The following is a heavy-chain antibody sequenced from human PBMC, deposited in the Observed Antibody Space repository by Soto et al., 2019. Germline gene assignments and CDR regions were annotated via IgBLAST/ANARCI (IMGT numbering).Heavy chain of an antibody. D-gene: IGHD6-13*01. CDR2: MNPNSGNT. V-gene: IGHV1-8*01. CDR3: ARAFVYSSSWYINWFDP. CDR1: GYTFTSYD. J-gene: IGHJ5*02. Sequence: GASVKVSCKASGYTFTSYDINWVRQATGQGLEWMGWMNPNSGNTGYAQKFQGRVTMTRNTSISTAYMELSSLRSEDTAVYYCARAFVYSSSWYINWFDPWGQGTLVTVSS.